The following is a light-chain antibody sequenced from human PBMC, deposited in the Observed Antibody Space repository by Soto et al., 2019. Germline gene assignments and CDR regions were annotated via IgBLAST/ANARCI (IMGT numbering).Light chain of an antibody. CDR1: QSLSNS. CDR3: QQYSNWPRS. CDR2: SAS. J-gene: IGKJ5*01. Sequence: ETVMTPSPSTLSVSPGERATLSCRASQSLSNSLAWYQQRPGQAPRLLIYSASTRATGIPARFSGRGSGTEFTLTISSLQSEDFAIYYCQQYSNWPRSFGQGTRLEIK. V-gene: IGKV3D-15*01.